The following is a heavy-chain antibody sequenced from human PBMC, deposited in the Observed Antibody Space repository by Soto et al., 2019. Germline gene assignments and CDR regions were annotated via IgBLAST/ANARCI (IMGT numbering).Heavy chain of an antibody. Sequence: QVQLVQSGAEVKKPGSSVKVSCKASGGTFSSYAISWVRQAPGQGLEWMGGIIPIFGTANYAQKFQGRVTITADESTSTAYMELSSLRSEDTAVYYCATHNRDSGSYPYWYFDLWGRGTLVTVSS. CDR1: GGTFSSYA. D-gene: IGHD1-26*01. J-gene: IGHJ2*01. CDR2: IIPIFGTA. CDR3: ATHNRDSGSYPYWYFDL. V-gene: IGHV1-69*12.